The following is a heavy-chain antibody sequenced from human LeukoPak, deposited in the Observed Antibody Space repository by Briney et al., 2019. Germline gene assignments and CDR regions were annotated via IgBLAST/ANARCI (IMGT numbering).Heavy chain of an antibody. V-gene: IGHV4-34*01. Sequence: SETLSLTCAVYGGSFSGYYWSWIRQPPGKGLEWIGEINHSGSTNYNPSLKSRVTISVDTSKNQFSLKLSSVTAADTAVYYCARVPKIAAAGYIQSFRYYNWFDPWGQGTLVTVSS. CDR3: ARVPKIAAAGYIQSFRYYNWFDP. D-gene: IGHD6-13*01. CDR2: INHSGST. J-gene: IGHJ5*02. CDR1: GGSFSGYY.